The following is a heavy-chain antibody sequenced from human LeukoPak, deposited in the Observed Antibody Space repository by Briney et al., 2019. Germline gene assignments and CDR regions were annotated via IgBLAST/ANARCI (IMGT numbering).Heavy chain of an antibody. V-gene: IGHV4-39*01. CDR2: VYYSGGT. CDR1: GGSISSSRYY. CDR3: ARRPYYGDYGYFDL. D-gene: IGHD4-17*01. Sequence: SETLSLTCTVSGGSISSSRYYWGWIRQPPGKGLEWIGCVYYSGGTYYNPSLKSRVTISVDTPKNQFSLKLSSVTAADTAVYYCARRPYYGDYGYFDLWGRGTLVTVSS. J-gene: IGHJ2*01.